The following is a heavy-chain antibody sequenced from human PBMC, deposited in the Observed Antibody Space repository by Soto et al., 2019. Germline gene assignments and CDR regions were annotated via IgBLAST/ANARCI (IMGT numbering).Heavy chain of an antibody. J-gene: IGHJ6*03. D-gene: IGHD3-9*01. V-gene: IGHV4-34*01. CDR2: INHSGST. CDR3: ARGYDKRNARGYYYYYYMDV. Sequence: QVQLQQWGAGLLKPSETLSLTCAVYGGSFSGYHWSWIRQPPGKGLEWIGEINHSGSTNYNPSLKSRVTISVDTSKNQFSLKLSSVTAADTAVYYCARGYDKRNARGYYYYYYMDVWGKGTTVTVSS. CDR1: GGSFSGYH.